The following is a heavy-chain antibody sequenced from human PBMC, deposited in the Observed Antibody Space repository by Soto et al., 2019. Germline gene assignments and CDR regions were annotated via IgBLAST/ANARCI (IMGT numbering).Heavy chain of an antibody. CDR2: TYYRSRWYN. CDR1: EDSVSSNSAA. CDR3: AGTSSLQRYYIDV. J-gene: IGHJ6*03. Sequence: SQTLSLTCAISEDSVSSNSAAWNWIRQSPSRGLEWLGRTYYRSRWYNDYAVSVISRITVNADTSKNQFSLHLSSVTPEDTAVYYCAGTSSLQRYYIDVWDKGTTVTVSS. V-gene: IGHV6-1*01. D-gene: IGHD1-7*01.